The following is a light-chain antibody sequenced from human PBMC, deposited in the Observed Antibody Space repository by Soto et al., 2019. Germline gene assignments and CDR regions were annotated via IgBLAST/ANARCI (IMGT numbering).Light chain of an antibody. CDR2: AAS. CDR3: QQYGDSIT. V-gene: IGKV3-20*01. Sequence: ETVLTQSPSILSLSPGERATLSCRASQNVRSSYLAWYQQKPGQAPRPLIYAASTRVTGIADRFSGSGSGTDFTLTISRLEAEDFAVYHCQQYGDSITFGGGTKVDIK. CDR1: QNVRSSY. J-gene: IGKJ4*01.